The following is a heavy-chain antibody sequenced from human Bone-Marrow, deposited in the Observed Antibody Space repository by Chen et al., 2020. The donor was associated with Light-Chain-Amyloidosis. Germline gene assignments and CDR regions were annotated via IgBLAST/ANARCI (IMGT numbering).Heavy chain of an antibody. CDR1: GFTFSSYW. V-gene: IGHV3-74*01. Sequence: EVQLVESGGGLVQPGGSLRLSCAASGFTFSSYWMNWVRQAPGKGLVWVSRINSDGSSTSYADSVKGRFTISRDNAKNTLYLQMNSLRAEDTAVYYCAREVAGGRYYYYYYMDVWGKGTTVTVSS. J-gene: IGHJ6*03. D-gene: IGHD6-13*01. CDR3: AREVAGGRYYYYYYMDV. CDR2: INSDGSST.